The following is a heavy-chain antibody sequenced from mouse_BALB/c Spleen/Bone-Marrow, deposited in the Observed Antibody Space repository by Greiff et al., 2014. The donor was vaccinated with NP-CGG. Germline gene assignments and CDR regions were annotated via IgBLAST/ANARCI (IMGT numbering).Heavy chain of an antibody. D-gene: IGHD1-1*01. CDR1: GYSFTGYT. J-gene: IGHJ3*01. V-gene: IGHV1-18*01. Sequence: EVKLQESGPELVKPGAPMKISCKASGYSFTGYTMNWVKQSHGKSLEWIGLINPYNGGTSYNQKFKGKATLTVDKSSSTAYMELLSLTSEDSAVYYCARDYYGSSYGFAYWGQGTLVTVSA. CDR2: INPYNGGT. CDR3: ARDYYGSSYGFAY.